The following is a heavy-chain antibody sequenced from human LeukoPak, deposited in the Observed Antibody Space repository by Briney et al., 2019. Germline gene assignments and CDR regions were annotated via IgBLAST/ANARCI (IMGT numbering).Heavy chain of an antibody. J-gene: IGHJ6*03. CDR2: IIPIFGTA. V-gene: IGHV1-69*13. CDR3: ARGNHYYGSGSYFYYYMDV. D-gene: IGHD3-10*01. Sequence: SVKVSCKASGGTFSSYAISWVRQAPGQGLEWMGGIIPIFGTANYAQKFQGRVTITADESTSTAYMELSSLRSEDTAVYYCARGNHYYGSGSYFYYYMDVWGKGTTVTVSS. CDR1: GGTFSSYA.